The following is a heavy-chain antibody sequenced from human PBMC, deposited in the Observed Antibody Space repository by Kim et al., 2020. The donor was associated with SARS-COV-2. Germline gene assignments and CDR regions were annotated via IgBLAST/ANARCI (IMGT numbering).Heavy chain of an antibody. CDR2: IYHSGST. J-gene: IGHJ3*02. Sequence: SETLSLTCAVSGGSISSSNWWSWVRQPPGKGLEWIGEIYHSGSTNYNPSLKSRVTISVDKSKNQFSLKLSSVTAADTAVYYCARGIYYDSSGYDTDDAFDIWGQGTMVTVSS. V-gene: IGHV4-4*02. CDR1: GGSISSSNW. CDR3: ARGIYYDSSGYDTDDAFDI. D-gene: IGHD3-22*01.